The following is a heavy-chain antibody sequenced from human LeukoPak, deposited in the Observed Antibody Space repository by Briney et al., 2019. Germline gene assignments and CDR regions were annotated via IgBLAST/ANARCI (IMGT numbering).Heavy chain of an antibody. CDR3: AKDMDNSGSSIDY. CDR1: GFTFSNYA. V-gene: IGHV3-9*01. Sequence: PGGSLRLSCAASGFTFSNYAIHWVRQAPGKGLEWVSGISWNSDSIGYADSVKGRFTISRDNAKNTLYLQMSRLRVEDTALYYCAKDMDNSGSSIDYWGQGTLVTVSS. J-gene: IGHJ4*02. CDR2: ISWNSDSI. D-gene: IGHD1-26*01.